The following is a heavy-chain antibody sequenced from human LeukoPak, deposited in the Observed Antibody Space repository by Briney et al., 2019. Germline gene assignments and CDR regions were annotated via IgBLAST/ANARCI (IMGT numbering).Heavy chain of an antibody. D-gene: IGHD3-10*01. Sequence: ASVKVSCKASGYTFTDSYMHGVRQAPGQGLEWMGWINPKTGGTNYAQRFQGRVTMTRDTSIRTAYMELNSLRSDATAVYYCARDGRLTIFVRGIITEGSPPKNWGQGTLVTVSS. CDR1: GYTFTDSY. CDR2: INPKTGGT. V-gene: IGHV1-2*02. J-gene: IGHJ4*02. CDR3: ARDGRLTIFVRGIITEGSPPKN.